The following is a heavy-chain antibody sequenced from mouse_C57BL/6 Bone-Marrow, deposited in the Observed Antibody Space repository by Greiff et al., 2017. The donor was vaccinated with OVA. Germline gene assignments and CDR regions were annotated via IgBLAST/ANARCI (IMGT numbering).Heavy chain of an antibody. CDR3: TRGLSTYYAMDY. CDR1: GYTFTDYE. CDR2: IDPATGGT. V-gene: IGHV1-15*01. J-gene: IGHJ4*01. Sequence: QVQLQQPGAELVRPGASVTLSCKASGYTFTDYEMHWVKQTPVHGLEWIGAIDPATGGTAYNQKFKGKAILTADKSSSTAYMELRSLTSEDSAVYYCTRGLSTYYAMDYWGQGTSVTVSS. D-gene: IGHD5-1*01.